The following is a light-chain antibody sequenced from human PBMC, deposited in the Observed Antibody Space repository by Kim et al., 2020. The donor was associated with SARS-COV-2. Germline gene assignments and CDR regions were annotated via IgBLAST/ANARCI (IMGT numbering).Light chain of an antibody. J-gene: IGLJ3*02. V-gene: IGLV7-46*01. CDR1: TGPVPRGHY. Sequence: PEGKVMLACGPRTGPVPRGHYPYGFQQKPGQAPSTLIYDTSNKHSWTPARFSGSLLGGKAALTLSGAQPEDEADYYCLLTYSGARVFGGGTQLTVL. CDR3: LLTYSGARV. CDR2: DTS.